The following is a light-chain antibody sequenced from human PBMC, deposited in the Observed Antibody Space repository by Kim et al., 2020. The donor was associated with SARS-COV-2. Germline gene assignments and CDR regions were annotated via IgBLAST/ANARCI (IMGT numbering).Light chain of an antibody. Sequence: SSELTQDPAASVALGQTVRITCQGDSLRSYYASWYQQKPGQAPVLVIYGKNNRPSGIPDRFSGSSSGNTASLTITGAQAEDEADYYCNSRDNSGNHGVVFGGGTQLTVL. CDR2: GKN. CDR3: NSRDNSGNHGVV. CDR1: SLRSYY. J-gene: IGLJ2*01. V-gene: IGLV3-19*01.